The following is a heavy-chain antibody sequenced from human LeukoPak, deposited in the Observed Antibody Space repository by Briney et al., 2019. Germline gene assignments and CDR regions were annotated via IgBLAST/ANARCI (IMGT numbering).Heavy chain of an antibody. CDR1: GFTFSSYG. V-gene: IGHV3-30*03. CDR2: ISYDGSNK. Sequence: PGGSLRLSCAASGFTFSSYGMHWVRQAPGKGLEWVAVISYDGSNKYYADSVKGRFTISRDNSKNTLYLQMNSLRAEDTAVYYCARDLGPAYYYYGMDVWGQGTTVTVSS. J-gene: IGHJ6*02. CDR3: ARDLGPAYYYYGMDV. D-gene: IGHD2-2*01.